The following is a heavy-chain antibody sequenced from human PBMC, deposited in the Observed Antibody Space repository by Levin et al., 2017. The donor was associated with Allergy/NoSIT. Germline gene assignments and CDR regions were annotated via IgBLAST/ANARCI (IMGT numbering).Heavy chain of an antibody. CDR2: ISWNSGDI. J-gene: IGHJ5*02. V-gene: IGHV3-9*01. CDR1: GFTFADFA. CDR3: AKVSRPIRNTYAYDR. D-gene: IGHD2-2*01. Sequence: LSLPCAASGFTFADFAMHWVRQGPGKGLEWVSGISWNSGDIGYADSVKGRFTISRDNAKNSLYLQMNSLRPEDTALYYCAKVSRPIRNTYAYDRWGQGTLVTVAS.